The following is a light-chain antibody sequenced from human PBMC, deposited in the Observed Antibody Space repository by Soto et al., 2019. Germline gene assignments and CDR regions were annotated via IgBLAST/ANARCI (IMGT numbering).Light chain of an antibody. CDR1: HSVSSN. CDR3: QQYNNWPPLMYT. CDR2: GAS. V-gene: IGKV3-15*01. J-gene: IGKJ2*01. Sequence: EIVMTQSPATLSVSPGERATLSCRASHSVSSNLAWYQQKPGQAPRLLIYGASTRATGIPARFSGSGSGTEFTLTISSLQSEDFAVYYCQQYNNWPPLMYTFGQGTKLEIK.